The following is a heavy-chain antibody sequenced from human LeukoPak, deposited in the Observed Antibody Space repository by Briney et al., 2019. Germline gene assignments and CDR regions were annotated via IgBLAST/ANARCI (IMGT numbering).Heavy chain of an antibody. Sequence: GGSLRLSCAASGFTFSSYAISWVRQAPGKGLEWVSAISGSGGSTYHADSVKGRFTISRDNSKNTLYLQMNSLRAEDTAVYYCAKEIGGLLWFGELFDYYYGMDVWGQGTTVTVSS. CDR3: AKEIGGLLWFGELFDYYYGMDV. J-gene: IGHJ6*02. D-gene: IGHD3-10*01. CDR2: ISGSGGST. V-gene: IGHV3-23*01. CDR1: GFTFSSYA.